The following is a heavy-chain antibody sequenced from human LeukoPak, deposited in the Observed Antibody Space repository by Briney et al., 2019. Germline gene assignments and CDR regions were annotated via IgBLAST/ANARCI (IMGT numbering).Heavy chain of an antibody. D-gene: IGHD6-19*01. V-gene: IGHV1-46*01. Sequence: EASVKVSCKASGYTFSGYYLHWVRQAPGQGLEWMGIINPSGGSTSYAQKFQGRVTMTRDTSTSTVYMELSSLRSEDTAVYYCARDLGGSGWYNYWGQGTLVTVSS. J-gene: IGHJ4*02. CDR3: ARDLGGSGWYNY. CDR1: GYTFSGYY. CDR2: INPSGGST.